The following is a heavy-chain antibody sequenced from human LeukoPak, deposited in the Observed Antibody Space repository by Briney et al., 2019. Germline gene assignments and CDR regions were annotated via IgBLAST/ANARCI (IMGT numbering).Heavy chain of an antibody. D-gene: IGHD3-10*01. CDR1: GFTFSSNS. CDR2: ISGSGDST. J-gene: IGHJ4*02. CDR3: TKWSGFGDD. V-gene: IGHV3-23*01. Sequence: GGSLRLSCAASGFTFSSNSMTWVRQTPGKGLEWVSGISGSGDSTFYADSVKGRFTISRDNSRNTLYLQMSSLRPEDTAIYYCTKWSGFGDDWGQGTLVTVSS.